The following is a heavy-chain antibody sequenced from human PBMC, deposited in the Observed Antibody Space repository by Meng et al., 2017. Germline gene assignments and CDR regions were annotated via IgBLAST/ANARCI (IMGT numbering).Heavy chain of an antibody. CDR3: ARVPIVVVDANNYFDY. CDR1: GASLSSRSYH. V-gene: IGHV4-39*07. Sequence: PREESGPGMVKPSESLSLTRTVSGASLSSRSYHWGWIRQPPGKGLEWIGTMYYSGSTDYNPSLKSRVTISVDTSKNQFSLKLSSVTAADTAVYYCARVPIVVVDANNYFDYWGQGTLVTVSS. D-gene: IGHD2-15*01. CDR2: MYYSGST. J-gene: IGHJ4*02.